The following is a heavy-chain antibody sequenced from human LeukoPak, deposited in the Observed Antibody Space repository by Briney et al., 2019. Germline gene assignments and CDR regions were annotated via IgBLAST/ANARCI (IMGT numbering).Heavy chain of an antibody. CDR2: INHSGST. CDR1: GGSFSGYY. D-gene: IGHD4-17*01. V-gene: IGHV4-34*01. J-gene: IGHJ4*02. CDR3: ARGRFYGDYVDY. Sequence: MPSETLSLTCAVYGGSFSGYYWSWIRQPPGKGLEWIGEINHSGSTNYNPSLKSRVTISVDTSKNQFSLKLSSVTAADTAVYYCARGRFYGDYVDYWGQGTLVTVSS.